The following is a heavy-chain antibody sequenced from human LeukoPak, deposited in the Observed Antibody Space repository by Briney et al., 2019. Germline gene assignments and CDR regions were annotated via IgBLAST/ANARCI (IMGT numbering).Heavy chain of an antibody. CDR2: IKQDGSEK. CDR3: ARDKSVVAVYNWFDP. Sequence: GGSLRLSCAASGFTFSSYAMSWVRQAPGKGLEWVANIKQDGSEKYYVDSVKGRFTISRDNAKNSLYLQMNSLRAEDTAVYYCARDKSVVAVYNWFDPWGQGTLVTVSS. D-gene: IGHD2-15*01. CDR1: GFTFSSYA. J-gene: IGHJ5*02. V-gene: IGHV3-7*01.